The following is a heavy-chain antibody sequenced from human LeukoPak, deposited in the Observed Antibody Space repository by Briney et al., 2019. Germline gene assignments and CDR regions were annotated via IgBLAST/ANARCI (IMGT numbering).Heavy chain of an antibody. Sequence: PPETLSLTCGVSGGSISSTNWWTWVRQSPGKGLEGIGEVHLDGRTNYNPSLESRLTMSVDLSEYHISLKLTSVTAADTAVYYCARDYGGKFDYWGQGTLVSVSS. J-gene: IGHJ4*02. CDR3: ARDYGGKFDY. D-gene: IGHD4-23*01. V-gene: IGHV4-4*03. CDR2: VHLDGRT. CDR1: GGSISSTNW.